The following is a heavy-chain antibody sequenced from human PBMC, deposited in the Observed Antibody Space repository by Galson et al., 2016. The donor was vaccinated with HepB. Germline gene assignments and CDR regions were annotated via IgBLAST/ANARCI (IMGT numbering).Heavy chain of an antibody. CDR1: GGSISSSSYS. V-gene: IGHV4-39*01. Sequence: SETLSLTCTVSGGSISSSSYSWGWIRQPPGKGLEWIGSIYYSGSTYYNPSLKSRVTISVDTSKNQFSLKLSSVTAADTAVYYCARADPDTAMVTFDYWGQGTLVTVSS. D-gene: IGHD5-18*01. CDR3: ARADPDTAMVTFDY. CDR2: IYYSGST. J-gene: IGHJ4*02.